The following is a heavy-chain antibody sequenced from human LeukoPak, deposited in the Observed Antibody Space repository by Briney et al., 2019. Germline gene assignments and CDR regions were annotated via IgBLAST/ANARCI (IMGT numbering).Heavy chain of an antibody. D-gene: IGHD4-23*01. J-gene: IGHJ4*02. CDR2: IKYDGTYT. CDR3: TRDEGATVATYRLDF. V-gene: IGHV3-7*01. Sequence: GGSVRLSCEASGFDFSNYYMSWVRQAPGKGLEWLANIKYDGTYTNYKDSVKGRLTLSRDNAKNSVYLQMNSLRAEDTAVYYCTRDEGATVATYRLDFWGRGTLVTVSS. CDR1: GFDFSNYY.